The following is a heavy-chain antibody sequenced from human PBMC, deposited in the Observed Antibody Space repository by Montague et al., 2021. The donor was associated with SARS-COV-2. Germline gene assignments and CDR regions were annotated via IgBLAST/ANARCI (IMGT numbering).Heavy chain of an antibody. Sequence: SETLSLTCAVYGGSFGDYFWSWIRQPPGKGLEWIGSIYYSGSTYYNPSLKSRVTISVDTSKNQFSLKLSSVTAADTAVYYCVRLKAPYCSSTSCYSASWFDPWGQGTLVTVSS. CDR3: VRLKAPYCSSTSCYSASWFDP. J-gene: IGHJ5*02. CDR1: GGSFGDYF. CDR2: IYYSGST. D-gene: IGHD2-2*01. V-gene: IGHV4-34*01.